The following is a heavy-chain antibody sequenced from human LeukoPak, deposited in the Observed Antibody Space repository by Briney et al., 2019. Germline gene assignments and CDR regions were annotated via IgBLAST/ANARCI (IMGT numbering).Heavy chain of an antibody. Sequence: GGSLRLSCAASGFTFSSYAMSWVRHAPGKGLEWVSTISGGGVTTYYADSVKGRLTISRDNSKNTVSLQMNSLRDDDTAVYFCARESPVAAVGRSWFDPWGQGTLVTVSS. CDR2: ISGGGVTT. J-gene: IGHJ5*02. CDR3: ARESPVAAVGRSWFDP. D-gene: IGHD6-13*01. CDR1: GFTFSSYA. V-gene: IGHV3-23*01.